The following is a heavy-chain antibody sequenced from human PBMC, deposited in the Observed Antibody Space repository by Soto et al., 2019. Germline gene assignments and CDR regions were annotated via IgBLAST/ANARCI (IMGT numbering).Heavy chain of an antibody. D-gene: IGHD6-19*01. CDR2: IWYDGSNK. J-gene: IGHJ2*01. Sequence: QGQLVESGGDVVQPGRSLRLSCEASGFTFSSYGMHWVRQAPGKGLEWVAIIWYDGSNKYYGDSVKGRFTISRDNSKNTLYLQMNSLRAEDTAVYYCARGKAGILRNNWYFELWGRGTLVTVSS. CDR1: GFTFSSYG. V-gene: IGHV3-33*01. CDR3: ARGKAGILRNNWYFEL.